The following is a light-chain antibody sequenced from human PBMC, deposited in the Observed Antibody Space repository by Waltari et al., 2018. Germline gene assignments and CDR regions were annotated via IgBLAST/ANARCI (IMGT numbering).Light chain of an antibody. Sequence: DIVMTQSPDSLAVSLGARAPLHCTSSQSVLYSSNIKNSLAWYQQKPGQPPKLPIYWATTRESGVPDRFSGSGSGTDFTLTISSLQAEDVAVYYCQQYYSNPFTFGPGTKVGIK. CDR3: QQYYSNPFT. J-gene: IGKJ3*01. CDR1: QSVLYSSNIKNS. CDR2: WAT. V-gene: IGKV4-1*01.